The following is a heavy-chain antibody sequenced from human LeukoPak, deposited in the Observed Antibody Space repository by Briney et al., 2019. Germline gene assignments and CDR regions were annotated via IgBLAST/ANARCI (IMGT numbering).Heavy chain of an antibody. D-gene: IGHD6-13*01. CDR2: IGTAGDT. CDR3: ARGGRTWYSSSWAFDY. Sequence: GGSLRLSCAACGFTFSSYDMHWVRQATGKGLEWVSAIGTAGDTYYPGSVKGRFTISRENAKNSLYLQMNSLRAGDTAVYYCARGGRTWYSSSWAFDYWGQGTLVTVSS. V-gene: IGHV3-13*01. CDR1: GFTFSSYD. J-gene: IGHJ4*02.